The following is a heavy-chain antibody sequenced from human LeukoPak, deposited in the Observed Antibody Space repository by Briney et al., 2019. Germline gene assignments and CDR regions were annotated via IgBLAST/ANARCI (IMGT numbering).Heavy chain of an antibody. CDR1: GGTFSSYA. V-gene: IGHV1-69*05. Sequence: ASVKVSCKASGGTFSSYAISWVRQAPGQGLEWMGGIIPIFGTANYAQKFQGRVTITTDESTSTAYMELSSLRSEDTAVYYCASVVVITYYFDYWGQGTLVTVSS. CDR3: ASVVVITYYFDY. J-gene: IGHJ4*02. CDR2: IIPIFGTA. D-gene: IGHD3-22*01.